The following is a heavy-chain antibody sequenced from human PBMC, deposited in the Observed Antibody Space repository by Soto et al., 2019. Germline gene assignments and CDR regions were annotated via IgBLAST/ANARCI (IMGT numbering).Heavy chain of an antibody. CDR2: ISSSSSYI. D-gene: IGHD1-26*01. Sequence: EVPLVESGGGLVKPGGSLRLSCAASGFTFSSYSMNWVRQAPGKGLEWVSSISSSSSYIYYADSVKGRFTISRDNAKNSLYLQMNSLRAEDTAVYYCARDIRGTGGMDVWGQGTTVTVSS. CDR3: ARDIRGTGGMDV. V-gene: IGHV3-21*01. CDR1: GFTFSSYS. J-gene: IGHJ6*02.